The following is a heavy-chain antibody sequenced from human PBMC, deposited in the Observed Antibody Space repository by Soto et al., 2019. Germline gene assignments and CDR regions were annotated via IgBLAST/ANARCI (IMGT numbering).Heavy chain of an antibody. CDR3: ARPRPRITIFGVVPWGMDV. J-gene: IGHJ6*02. CDR1: GFTFSSYA. CDR2: ISYDGSNK. V-gene: IGHV3-30-3*01. D-gene: IGHD3-3*01. Sequence: QVQLVESGGGVVQPGRSLRLSCAASGFTFSSYAMHWVRQAPGKGLEWVAVISYDGSNKYYADSVKGRFTISRDNSKNTLYLQMNSLRAEDTAVYYCARPRPRITIFGVVPWGMDVWGQGTTVTVSS.